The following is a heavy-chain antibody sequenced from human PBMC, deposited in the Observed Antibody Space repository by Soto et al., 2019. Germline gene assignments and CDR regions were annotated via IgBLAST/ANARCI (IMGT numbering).Heavy chain of an antibody. Sequence: SETLSLTCAVSGGSISSSNWWSWVRQPPGKGLEWIGEIYHSGSSNYNPSLKSRVTISVDTSKNQFSLKLTSVTAADTAVYYCARDKITGLFDYWGQGTLVTVSS. J-gene: IGHJ4*02. CDR2: IYHSGSS. V-gene: IGHV4-4*02. CDR1: GGSISSSNW. D-gene: IGHD2-8*02. CDR3: ARDKITGLFDY.